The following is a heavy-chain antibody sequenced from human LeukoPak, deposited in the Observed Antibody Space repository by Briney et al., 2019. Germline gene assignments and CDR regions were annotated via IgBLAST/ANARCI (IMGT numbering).Heavy chain of an antibody. CDR1: GFIFSSYE. J-gene: IGHJ3*02. D-gene: IGHD6-13*01. CDR2: ISSSGSTI. CDR3: ARVKAALDAFDI. V-gene: IGHV3-48*03. Sequence: GGSLRLSCAASGFIFSSYEVNWVRQAPGKGLEWVSYISSSGSTIYYADSVKGRFTISRDNAKNSLYLQMNSLRAEDTAVYYCARVKAALDAFDIWGQGTMVTVSS.